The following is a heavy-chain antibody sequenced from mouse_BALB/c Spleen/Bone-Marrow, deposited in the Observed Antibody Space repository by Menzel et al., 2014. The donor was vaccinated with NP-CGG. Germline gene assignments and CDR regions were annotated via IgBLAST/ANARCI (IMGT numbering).Heavy chain of an antibody. CDR1: GFNIKDTY. J-gene: IGHJ3*01. V-gene: IGHV14-3*02. D-gene: IGHD1-1*01. CDR3: APYYYGRWFAN. CDR2: IDPANGNI. Sequence: EVQLQPSGAELVKPGASVKLSCTASGFNIKDTYMHWVKQRPEQGLEWIGRIDPANGNIKYDPKFQGKATITADTSSNTAYLQLSSLTSEDTAVYYCAPYYYGRWFANWGQGTLVTVSA.